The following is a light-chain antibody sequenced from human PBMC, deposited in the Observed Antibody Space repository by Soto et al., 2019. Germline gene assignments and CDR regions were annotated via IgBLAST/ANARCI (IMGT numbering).Light chain of an antibody. V-gene: IGKV1-5*03. J-gene: IGKJ1*01. Sequence: DLQMTQSPSTLSGSVGYSVTITCRASQTISSWLAWYQQKPGKAPKLLIYKASTLKSGVPSRFSGSGSGTEFTLTISSLQPDDFATYYCQHYNSYSEAFGQGTKVDIK. CDR3: QHYNSYSEA. CDR2: KAS. CDR1: QTISSW.